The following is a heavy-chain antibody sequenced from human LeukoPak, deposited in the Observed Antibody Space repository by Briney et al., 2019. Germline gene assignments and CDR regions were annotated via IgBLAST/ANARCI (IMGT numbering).Heavy chain of an antibody. V-gene: IGHV1-18*01. CDR2: ISAYNGNT. CDR3: ARDRGTTGTTGNWFDP. D-gene: IGHD1-1*01. J-gene: IGHJ5*02. CDR1: GYTLTNYG. Sequence: ASVKVSCKASGYTLTNYGISWVRQAPGQGLEWMGWISAYNGNTNYAQKLQGRVTMTTDTSTSTAYMELRSPRSDDTAVYYCARDRGTTGTTGNWFDPWGQGTLVTVSS.